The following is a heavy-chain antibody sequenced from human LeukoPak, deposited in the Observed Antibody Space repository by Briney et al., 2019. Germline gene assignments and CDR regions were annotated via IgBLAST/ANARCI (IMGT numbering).Heavy chain of an antibody. Sequence: GGSLRLSCAASGFTFSGYWMHWVRQAPGKGLVWVSRINGDGSSISYADSVKGRFTISRDNAKTSLYLQMNSLRAEDTAVYYCARDGRWPYYFDYWGQGTLVTVSS. CDR1: GFTFSGYW. D-gene: IGHD4-23*01. CDR3: ARDGRWPYYFDY. J-gene: IGHJ4*02. V-gene: IGHV3-74*01. CDR2: INGDGSSI.